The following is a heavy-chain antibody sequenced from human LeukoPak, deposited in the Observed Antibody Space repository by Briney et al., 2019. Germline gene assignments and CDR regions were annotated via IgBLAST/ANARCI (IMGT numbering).Heavy chain of an antibody. CDR3: AKDWNVYGSGTYYNSWGY. Sequence: QPGGSLRLSCAASGFTFSSYGMHWVRQAPGKGLEWVAYIPYDGSNKYYADSVKGRFTISRDNSKNTLYLQMNSLRPEDTAVYYCAKDWNVYGSGTYYNSWGYWGQGTLVTVSS. CDR1: GFTFSSYG. J-gene: IGHJ4*02. D-gene: IGHD3-10*01. V-gene: IGHV3-30*02. CDR2: IPYDGSNK.